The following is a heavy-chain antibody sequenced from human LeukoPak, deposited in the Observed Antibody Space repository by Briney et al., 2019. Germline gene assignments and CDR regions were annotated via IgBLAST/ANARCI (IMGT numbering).Heavy chain of an antibody. V-gene: IGHV4-59*08. Sequence: PSETLSLTCTVSGGSISSYYWSWIRQPPGKGLEWIGYIYYSGSTNYNPSLKSRVTISVGTSKNQFSLKLSSVTAADTAVYYCASAFDWLLGFDYWGQGTLVTVSS. CDR3: ASAFDWLLGFDY. J-gene: IGHJ4*02. CDR2: IYYSGST. D-gene: IGHD3-9*01. CDR1: GGSISSYY.